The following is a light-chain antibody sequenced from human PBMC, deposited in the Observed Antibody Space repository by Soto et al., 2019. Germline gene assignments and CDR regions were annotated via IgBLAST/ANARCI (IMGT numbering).Light chain of an antibody. CDR3: SSYAGSSNV. CDR1: SSDFGGYNY. CDR2: EVS. V-gene: IGLV2-14*01. Sequence: QSVLTQPASVSGSPGQSITISCTGTSSDFGGYNYVSWYQQHPGKAPKLMIYEVSNRPSGVSNRFSGSKSGNTASLTISGLQAEDEADYYCSSYAGSSNVFGTGTKVTGL. J-gene: IGLJ1*01.